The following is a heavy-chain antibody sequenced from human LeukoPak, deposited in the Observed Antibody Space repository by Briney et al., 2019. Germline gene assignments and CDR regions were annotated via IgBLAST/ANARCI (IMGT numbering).Heavy chain of an antibody. CDR2: MYYSGVT. V-gene: IGHV4-39*01. CDR3: ARRSFCGGDCLCLDY. Sequence: SETLSLTCIVSGDSLTSNNYFWGWIRQSPGKGLEWLGSMYYSGVTYYSPSFKSRVTMSLDTSNNQFSLRLNSVTAADTAVYYCARRSFCGGDCLCLDYWGQGILVTVSS. J-gene: IGHJ4*02. CDR1: GDSLTSNNYF. D-gene: IGHD2-21*02.